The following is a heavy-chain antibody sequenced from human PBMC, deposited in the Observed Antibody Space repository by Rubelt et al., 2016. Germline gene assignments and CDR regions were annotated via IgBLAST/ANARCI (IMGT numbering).Heavy chain of an antibody. V-gene: IGHV3-23*04. CDR2: ISRTGGTT. Sequence: VQLVESGGGLVQPGGSLRLSCAASGFTFSISAMTWVRQAPGKGLEWVSSISRTGGTTYYADSVKGRLTISRDNSKDTLYLQMNSLRDEDTAVYYCARDRNYYDSSGFSDLDYWGQGTLVTVSS. CDR1: GFTFSISA. J-gene: IGHJ4*02. D-gene: IGHD3-22*01. CDR3: ARDRNYYDSSGFSDLDY.